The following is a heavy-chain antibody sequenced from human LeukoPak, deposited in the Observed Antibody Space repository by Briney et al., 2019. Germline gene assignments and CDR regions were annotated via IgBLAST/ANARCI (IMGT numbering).Heavy chain of an antibody. D-gene: IGHD6-13*01. CDR1: GYTFADYG. J-gene: IGHJ3*02. CDR3: ARDSSSWYDQGAFDI. Sequence: RASVTVSCKASGYTFADYGLSWVRQAPEQGLEWMGWISAYDGNTNYAQKLQGRVTMTTDTSTSTAYMELRSLRSDDTAVYYCARDSSSWYDQGAFDIWGQGTMVTVSS. CDR2: ISAYDGNT. V-gene: IGHV1-18*01.